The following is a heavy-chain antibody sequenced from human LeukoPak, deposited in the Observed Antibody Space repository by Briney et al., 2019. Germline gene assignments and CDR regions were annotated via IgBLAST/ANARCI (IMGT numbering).Heavy chain of an antibody. D-gene: IGHD3-22*01. CDR1: GFTFSDYH. V-gene: IGHV3-11*04. CDR2: ISSSGSTI. Sequence: KSGGSLRLSCAASGFTFSDYHMNWIRQAPGKGPDWVAYISSSGSTIYYAGSVKGRFTISRDNAKNSLYLQMNSLRAEDTAVYYCAIDSIPLIDYWGQGTLVTVSS. J-gene: IGHJ4*02. CDR3: AIDSIPLIDY.